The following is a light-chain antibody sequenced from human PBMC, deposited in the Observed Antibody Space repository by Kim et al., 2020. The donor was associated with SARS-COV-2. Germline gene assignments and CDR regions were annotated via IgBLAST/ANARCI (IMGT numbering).Light chain of an antibody. J-gene: IGLJ2*01. Sequence: VTISCTGSTSNVGAGYGVHWYQQLPGTAPKLLIYGNSNRPSGVPDRFSGSKSGTSASLAITGLQAEDEADYYCQSYDSSLSGSVFGGGTQLTVL. CDR3: QSYDSSLSGSV. V-gene: IGLV1-40*01. CDR1: TSNVGAGYG. CDR2: GNS.